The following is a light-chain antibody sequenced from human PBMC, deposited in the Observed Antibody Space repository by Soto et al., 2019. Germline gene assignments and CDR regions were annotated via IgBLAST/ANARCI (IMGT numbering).Light chain of an antibody. CDR2: RNN. Sequence: QSVLTQPPSASGTPGQRVTISWSGSSSNIGSNYVYWYQQLPGTAPKLLIYRNNQRPSGVPDRFSGSKSGTSASLAISGLRSEDEADYYCAAWDDSLSGPVFGGGTHLTVL. CDR1: SSNIGSNY. J-gene: IGLJ7*01. CDR3: AAWDDSLSGPV. V-gene: IGLV1-47*01.